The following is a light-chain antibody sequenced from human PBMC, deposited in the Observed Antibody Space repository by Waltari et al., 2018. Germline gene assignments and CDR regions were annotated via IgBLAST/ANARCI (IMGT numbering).Light chain of an antibody. CDR1: QGISNH. CDR3: KKRNNDPIT. Sequence: IQLTQSPSSLSTSVGDRVTITCRASQGISNHLAWYQQKPGEAPKLLIYSASTLQSGVRSRFGGSGSGTDFTLTMSGLQPEDFATYYCKKRNNDPITVGQGTRLE. J-gene: IGKJ5*01. CDR2: SAS. V-gene: IGKV1-9*01.